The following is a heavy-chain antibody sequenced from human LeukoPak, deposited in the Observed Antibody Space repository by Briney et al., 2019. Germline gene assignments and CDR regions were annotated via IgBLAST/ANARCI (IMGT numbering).Heavy chain of an antibody. V-gene: IGHV3-21*01. D-gene: IGHD4-11*01. CDR3: ASEIPSVPTAFDY. Sequence: GRCLRLSCAASGFTFRTYSMNWVRQAPGKGLEWVSSISSGGGYIYYADSVKGRFTISRDNAKNSLYLQMNSLRAEDTAVYYCASEIPSVPTAFDYWGQGTLVTVSS. CDR1: GFTFRTYS. CDR2: ISSGGGYI. J-gene: IGHJ4*02.